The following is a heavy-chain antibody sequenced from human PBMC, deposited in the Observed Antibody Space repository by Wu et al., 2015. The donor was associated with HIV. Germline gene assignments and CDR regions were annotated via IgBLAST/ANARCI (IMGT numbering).Heavy chain of an antibody. Sequence: QVHLVQFGGEVKKPGASVKVSCKASGYTFTDYFVHWIRQAPGQGLEWMGWINPNTGGTKYAQNFQGRVTMTRDTSISTVFMDLNWLRSDDTAVYYCAGGTWQRPFHHWGQGTLVTVSS. CDR2: INPNTGGT. CDR1: GYTFTDYF. D-gene: IGHD6-25*01. V-gene: IGHV1-2*02. J-gene: IGHJ1*01. CDR3: AGGTWQRPFHH.